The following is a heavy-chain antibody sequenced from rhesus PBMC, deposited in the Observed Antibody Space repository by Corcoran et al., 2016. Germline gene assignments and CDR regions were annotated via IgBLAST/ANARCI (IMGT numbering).Heavy chain of an antibody. D-gene: IGHD2-15*01. CDR3: ARHVPYCSSTYCSPDAFDF. Sequence: QVQLQESGPAVVKPSETLSLTCAVSGGSISTSTWWSWIRQSPGKGLEWIGYISGRTGNTDYNPSRRSRVTISTDTSKTHFSLRLSSVTAADTAVYYCARHVPYCSSTYCSPDAFDFWGQGLRVTVSS. CDR1: GGSISTSTW. V-gene: IGHV4-93*02. CDR2: ISGRTGNT. J-gene: IGHJ3*01.